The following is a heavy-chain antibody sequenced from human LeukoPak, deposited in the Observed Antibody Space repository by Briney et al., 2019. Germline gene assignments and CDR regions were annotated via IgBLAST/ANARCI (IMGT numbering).Heavy chain of an antibody. CDR3: ARLIRIWELQQYYFDY. V-gene: IGHV1-18*01. J-gene: IGHJ4*02. D-gene: IGHD1-26*01. Sequence: ASVKVSCKASGYTFTSYGISWVRQAPGQGLEWMGWISAYNGSTNYAQKLQGRVTMTTDASTSTAYMELRSLRSDDTAVYYCARLIRIWELQQYYFDYWGQGTLVSVSS. CDR1: GYTFTSYG. CDR2: ISAYNGST.